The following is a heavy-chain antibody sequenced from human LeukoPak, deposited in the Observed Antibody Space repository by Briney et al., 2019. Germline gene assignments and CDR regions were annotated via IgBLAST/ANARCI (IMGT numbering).Heavy chain of an antibody. Sequence: SVKVSCKASGGTFSSYAISWVRQAPGQGLEWMGGIIPIFGTANYAQKFQGRVTITADESTSTAYMELSSLRSEDTAVYYCARYSCSSTSCYTGASNWFDPWGQGTLVTVSS. CDR2: IIPIFGTA. CDR1: GGTFSSYA. CDR3: ARYSCSSTSCYTGASNWFDP. J-gene: IGHJ5*02. D-gene: IGHD2-2*02. V-gene: IGHV1-69*13.